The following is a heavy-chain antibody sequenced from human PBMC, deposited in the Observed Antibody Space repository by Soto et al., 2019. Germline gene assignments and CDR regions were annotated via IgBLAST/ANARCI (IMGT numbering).Heavy chain of an antibody. CDR3: ARGLDTATAHYYYYYYGMDV. Sequence: QVQLVQSGAEVKKPGSSVKVSCKASGGTFSSYAISWVRQAPGQGLEWMGGIIPIFGTANYAQKFQGRVTITADESTSTAYMELSSLRSEDTALYYCARGLDTATAHYYYYYYGMDVWGQGTTVTVSS. J-gene: IGHJ6*02. CDR1: GGTFSSYA. CDR2: IIPIFGTA. D-gene: IGHD5-18*01. V-gene: IGHV1-69*01.